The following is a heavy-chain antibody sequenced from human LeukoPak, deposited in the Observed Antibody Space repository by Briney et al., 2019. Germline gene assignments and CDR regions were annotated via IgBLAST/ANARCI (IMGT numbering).Heavy chain of an antibody. D-gene: IGHD6-13*01. Sequence: PGGSLRLSCAASGFTFSSYSMNWVRQAPGKGLEWVSSISSSSSYIYYADSVKGRFTISRDNAKNSLYLQMNSLRAEDTAVYYCARLGSSSWDYYYYYMDVWGTGTTVTVSS. V-gene: IGHV3-21*01. CDR3: ARLGSSSWDYYYYYMDV. CDR1: GFTFSSYS. CDR2: ISSSSSYI. J-gene: IGHJ6*03.